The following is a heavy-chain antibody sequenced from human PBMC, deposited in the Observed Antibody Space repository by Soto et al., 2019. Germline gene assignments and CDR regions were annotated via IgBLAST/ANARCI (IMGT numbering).Heavy chain of an antibody. CDR1: GFNFGGSS. J-gene: IGHJ4*02. D-gene: IGHD6-13*01. Sequence: EVQLVESGGGLVKPGGSLRLSCAASGFNFGGSSMNWVRQAPGKGLEWVSSISDSGGFIKYADSVKGRFTISRDNAKNSLFLQMHSLRAEDTAGYYCATSPSWYYFHWCQGTLVTVSS. CDR2: ISDSGGFI. CDR3: ATSPSWYYFH. V-gene: IGHV3-21*01.